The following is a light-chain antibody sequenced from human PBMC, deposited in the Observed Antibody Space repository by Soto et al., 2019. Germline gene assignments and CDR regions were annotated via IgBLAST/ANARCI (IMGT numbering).Light chain of an antibody. J-gene: IGKJ2*01. CDR2: GAS. Sequence: EIVLTQSPGTLSLSPGERATLSCRASQSVSSSYLAWYQQKPGQAPRLLIYGASNRATGIPDRFSGSGSGTDFTLTISRLEPEDFAVNYCQQYSSSPSTFGQGTKLEIK. V-gene: IGKV3-20*01. CDR1: QSVSSSY. CDR3: QQYSSSPST.